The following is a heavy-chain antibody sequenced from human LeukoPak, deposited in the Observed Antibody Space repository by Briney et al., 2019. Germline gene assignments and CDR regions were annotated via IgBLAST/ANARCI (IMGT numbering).Heavy chain of an antibody. J-gene: IGHJ5*02. Sequence: ASVKVSCKASGYTFTGYYMHWVRQAPGQGLEWMGWINPNSGGTNYAQKFQGRVTMTRDTSISTAYMELSRLRSDDTAVYYCARDTAMITYWFDPWGQGTLVTVSS. V-gene: IGHV1-2*02. CDR3: ARDTAMITYWFDP. CDR1: GYTFTGYY. D-gene: IGHD5-18*01. CDR2: INPNSGGT.